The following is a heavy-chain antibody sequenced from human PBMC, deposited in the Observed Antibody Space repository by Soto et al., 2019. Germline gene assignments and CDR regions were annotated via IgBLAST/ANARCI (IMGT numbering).Heavy chain of an antibody. CDR1: FGPMRGYY. Sequence: LQESVPGLVKASETLSLSCSVSFGPMRGYYWSWIRQPPGKGLEWIANIFYNGGANYNPSLTSRGTISVDKSKNSLSLRLTSVTPADTAVYYCAGDGDHDYFYGMDIWGQGTTVTVS. J-gene: IGHJ6*02. V-gene: IGHV4-59*01. CDR2: IFYNGGA. CDR3: AGDGDHDYFYGMDI. D-gene: IGHD7-27*01.